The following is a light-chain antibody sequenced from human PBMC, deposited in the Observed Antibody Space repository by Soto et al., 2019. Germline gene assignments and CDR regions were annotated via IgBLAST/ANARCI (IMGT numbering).Light chain of an antibody. V-gene: IGLV2-14*03. CDR1: SSDVGADNY. Sequence: QSALTQPASVSGSPGQSITISCTGTSSDVGADNYVSWYQHHPGKAPKLMIYDVSNRPSGVSNRFSGSKSGNTASLTISGLQAEDEADYYCNSFTTSSTLVFGGGTKLTVL. CDR2: DVS. CDR3: NSFTTSSTLV. J-gene: IGLJ2*01.